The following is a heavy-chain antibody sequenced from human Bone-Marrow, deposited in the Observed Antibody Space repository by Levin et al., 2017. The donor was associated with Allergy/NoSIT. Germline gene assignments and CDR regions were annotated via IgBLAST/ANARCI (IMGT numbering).Heavy chain of an antibody. CDR2: IYPGDSET. CDR3: ARQSDELPPYDGEWVEEHYFDN. Sequence: ASVKVSCQGSGYHFTDHWIAWVRQLPGKGLEWMGNIYPGDSETKSSPSFQGQVTMSVDKSINTAFLQWDSLRASDTAMYYCARQSDELPPYDGEWVEEHYFDNWGQGTLVSVSS. V-gene: IGHV5-51*01. CDR1: GYHFTDHW. D-gene: IGHD3-10*01. J-gene: IGHJ4*02.